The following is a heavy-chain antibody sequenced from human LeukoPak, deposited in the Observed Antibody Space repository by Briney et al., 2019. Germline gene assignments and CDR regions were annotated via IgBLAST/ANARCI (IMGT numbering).Heavy chain of an antibody. CDR2: IKEDGSEK. CDR1: GFTFSTYW. D-gene: IGHD5-12*01. CDR3: ARETRPEVVTILYDN. Sequence: GGSLRLSCAASGFTFSTYWMGWVRQAPGKGLEWVANIKEDGSEKYYLDSVKGRFTISRDNAKNSLHLEMNSLRAEDTAVYYCARETRPEVVTILYDNWGQGTLITVSP. J-gene: IGHJ4*02. V-gene: IGHV3-7*01.